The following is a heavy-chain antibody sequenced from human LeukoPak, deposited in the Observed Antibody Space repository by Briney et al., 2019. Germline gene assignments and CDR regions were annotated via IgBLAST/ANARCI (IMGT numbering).Heavy chain of an antibody. D-gene: IGHD3-22*01. J-gene: IGHJ5*02. Sequence: ASVTVSCKASGGTFSSYAISWVRQAPGQGLEWMGGIIPIFGTANYAQKFQGRVTITADESTSTAYMELSSLRSEDTAVYYCARDVYYDENWFDPWGQGTLVTVSS. CDR3: ARDVYYDENWFDP. V-gene: IGHV1-69*13. CDR2: IIPIFGTA. CDR1: GGTFSSYA.